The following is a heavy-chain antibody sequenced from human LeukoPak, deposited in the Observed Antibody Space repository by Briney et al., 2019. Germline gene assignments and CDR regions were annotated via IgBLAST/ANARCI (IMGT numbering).Heavy chain of an antibody. Sequence: GGSLRLSCAASGFTFSSYGMHWVRQAPGKGLEWVAVIWYDGSNKYYADSVKGRFTISRDISKNTLFLQMNSLRAEDTVVYYCARNPGQWLVLDYWGQGTLVTVSS. CDR1: GFTFSSYG. V-gene: IGHV3-33*01. D-gene: IGHD6-19*01. CDR3: ARNPGQWLVLDY. J-gene: IGHJ4*02. CDR2: IWYDGSNK.